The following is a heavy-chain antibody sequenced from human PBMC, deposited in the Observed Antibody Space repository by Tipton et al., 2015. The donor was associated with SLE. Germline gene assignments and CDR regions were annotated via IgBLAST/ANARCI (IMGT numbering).Heavy chain of an antibody. J-gene: IGHJ6*02. CDR1: GFTFSSYA. Sequence: SLRLSCAASGFTFSSYAMHWVRQAPGKGLEWVAVISYDGSNKYYADSVKGRFTISRDNSKNTLYLQMNSLRAEDTAVYYCARAEDIAVVPAASYGMDVWGQGTTVTVSS. V-gene: IGHV3-30*04. D-gene: IGHD2-2*01. CDR3: ARAEDIAVVPAASYGMDV. CDR2: ISYDGSNK.